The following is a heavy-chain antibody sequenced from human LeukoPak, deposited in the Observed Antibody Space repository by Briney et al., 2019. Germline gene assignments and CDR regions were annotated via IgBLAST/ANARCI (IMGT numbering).Heavy chain of an antibody. J-gene: IGHJ4*02. D-gene: IGHD5-18*01. CDR1: GYTFSSYT. Sequence: ASVKVSCKTSGYTFSSYTITWVRQAPGQGLEWMGWINSNTGNPTYAQGFTGRYVFSLDTYVSTPSLQISGLTADDTAVYFCGRDPRLGIRGYTYGYIEYWGQGTLVTVSS. CDR2: INSNTGNP. CDR3: GRDPRLGIRGYTYGYIEY. V-gene: IGHV7-4-1*02.